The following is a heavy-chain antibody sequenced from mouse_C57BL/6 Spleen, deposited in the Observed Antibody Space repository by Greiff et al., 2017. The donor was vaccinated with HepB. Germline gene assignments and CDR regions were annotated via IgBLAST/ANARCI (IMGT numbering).Heavy chain of an antibody. CDR1: GYTFTSYW. CDR3: ARDLHDGPRVFDY. Sequence: QVQLQQPGAELVKPGASVKLSCKASGYTFTSYWMQWVKQRPGQGLEWIGEIDPSDSYTNYNQKFKGKATLTVDTSSSTAYMQLSSLTSEDAAVYHGARDLHDGPRVFDYWGQGTTLTVSS. J-gene: IGHJ2*01. D-gene: IGHD2-3*01. V-gene: IGHV1-50*01. CDR2: IDPSDSYT.